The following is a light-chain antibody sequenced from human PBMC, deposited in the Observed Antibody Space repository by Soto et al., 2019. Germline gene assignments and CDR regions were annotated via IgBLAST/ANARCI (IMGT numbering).Light chain of an antibody. CDR3: SSYAGSNNFV. CDR2: EVS. V-gene: IGLV2-8*01. Sequence: QSVLTQPPSASWSPGQSVTICCTGTSRDVGGYNYVSWYQQHPGKAPKLMIYEVSERPSGVPDRFSASKSSNTASLTVSGLQAEDEADYYCSSYAGSNNFVFGAGTKVTVL. J-gene: IGLJ1*01. CDR1: SRDVGGYNY.